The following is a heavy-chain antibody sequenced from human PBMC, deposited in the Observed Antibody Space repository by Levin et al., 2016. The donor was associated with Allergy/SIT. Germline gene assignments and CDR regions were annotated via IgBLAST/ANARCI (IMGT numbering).Heavy chain of an antibody. CDR3: ASLTTVTTHPGHWFDP. J-gene: IGHJ5*02. Sequence: WVRQAPGQGLEWMGRIIPILGIANYAQKFQGRVTITADKSTSTAYMELSSLRSEDTAVYYCASLTTVTTHPGHWFDPWGQGTLVTVSS. D-gene: IGHD4-17*01. CDR2: IIPILGIA. V-gene: IGHV1-69*02.